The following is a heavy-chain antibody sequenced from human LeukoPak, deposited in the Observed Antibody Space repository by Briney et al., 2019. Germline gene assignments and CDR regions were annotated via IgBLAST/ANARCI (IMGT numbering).Heavy chain of an antibody. CDR3: AREWERHNPAAGTYEDAFDI. CDR1: GGSISSYY. V-gene: IGHV4-59*12. Sequence: SETLSLTCTVSGGSISSYYWSWVRQPPGKGLEWIGYMYYIGSPNYNPSLKSRVTISVDTSKNQFSLKLSSVTAADTAVYYCAREWERHNPAAGTYEDAFDIWGQGTMVTVSS. J-gene: IGHJ3*02. CDR2: MYYIGSP. D-gene: IGHD6-19*01.